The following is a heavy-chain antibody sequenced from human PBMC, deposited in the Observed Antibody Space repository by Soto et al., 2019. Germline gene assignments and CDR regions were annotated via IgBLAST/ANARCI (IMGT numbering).Heavy chain of an antibody. CDR1: GFTFNNYA. J-gene: IGHJ4*02. CDR3: AKDRLGGNFDY. V-gene: IGHV3-23*01. CDR2: ISGTGGCT. Sequence: EVQVLDSGGGLVQPGGSLRLSCAASGFTFNNYAMNWVRQAPGKGLEWVATISGTGGCTYYADSVKGRFTISRDNSKNTLYLQMNSLRVEDTAVYYCAKDRLGGNFDYWGQGTQVTVSS.